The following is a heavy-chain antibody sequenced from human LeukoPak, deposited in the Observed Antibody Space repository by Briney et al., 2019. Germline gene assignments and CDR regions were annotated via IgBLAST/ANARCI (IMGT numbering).Heavy chain of an antibody. CDR2: ISSSSSYI. D-gene: IGHD3/OR15-3a*01. J-gene: IGHJ6*02. CDR3: AGDEAFWTYYGMDV. Sequence: PGGSLRLSCAASGLTFSSYSMNWVRQAPGKGLEWVSSISSSSSYIYYADSVKGRFTISRDNAKNSLYLQMNSLRAEDTAVYYCAGDEAFWTYYGMDVWGQGTTVTVSS. CDR1: GLTFSSYS. V-gene: IGHV3-21*01.